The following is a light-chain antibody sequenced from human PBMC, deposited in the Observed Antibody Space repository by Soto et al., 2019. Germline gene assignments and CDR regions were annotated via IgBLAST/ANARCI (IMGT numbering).Light chain of an antibody. CDR2: AAS. V-gene: IGKV1-39*01. CDR1: QGISTY. CDR3: QQSYSTPVT. J-gene: IGKJ1*01. Sequence: DIQMTQSPSSLSASVGDRFTITCRASQGISTYLNWYQQKPGKAPKVLIYAASSLQSGVPSRFSGSGSGTDFTLTISSLQPEDFATYYCQQSYSTPVTFGQGTKVDIK.